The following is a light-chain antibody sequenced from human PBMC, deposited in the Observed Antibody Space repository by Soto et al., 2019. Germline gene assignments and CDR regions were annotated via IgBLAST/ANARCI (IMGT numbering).Light chain of an antibody. CDR2: GAF. CDR3: QQRNIWPPVT. J-gene: IGKJ5*01. Sequence: EIVLTQSPGTLSLSPGERATLSCRASPSVTNYLAWYQQKPGQPPRLLIYGAFNRAAGIPARFSGSGSGTDFTLTISSLEPEDSAVYYCQQRNIWPPVTFGQGTRLEIK. CDR1: PSVTNY. V-gene: IGKV3-11*01.